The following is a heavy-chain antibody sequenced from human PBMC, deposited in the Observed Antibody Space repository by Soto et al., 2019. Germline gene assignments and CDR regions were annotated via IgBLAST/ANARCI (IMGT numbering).Heavy chain of an antibody. CDR3: ARDVTRNHNYFDL. V-gene: IGHV4-31*02. CDR2: IYYTGRT. J-gene: IGHJ5*02. D-gene: IGHD1-1*01. Sequence: PSETLSLTCTVSGGSLKSGGYYWSWVRQHPGRGLEWIGYIYYTGRTYYNPSLESRLTFSVDTSKNQFSLRLSSVTAADTAVYYCARDVTRNHNYFDLWGHGTLVTVSS. CDR1: GGSLKSGGYY.